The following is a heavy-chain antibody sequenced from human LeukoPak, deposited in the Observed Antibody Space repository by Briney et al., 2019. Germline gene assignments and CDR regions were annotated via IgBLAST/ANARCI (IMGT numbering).Heavy chain of an antibody. CDR1: GDPISSGFYY. J-gene: IGHJ5*02. V-gene: IGHV4-61*02. D-gene: IGHD5-18*01. CDR3: ARSGYSHGYYTNWFDP. CDR2: SYTSGST. Sequence: ASETLSLTCTVPGDPISSGFYYWSWLRQPAGKGLEWIGRSYTSGSTNYNPSLKSRVPISVDTSKNQFSLKLSSVTAADTAVYYCARSGYSHGYYTNWFDPWGRGTLVTVSS.